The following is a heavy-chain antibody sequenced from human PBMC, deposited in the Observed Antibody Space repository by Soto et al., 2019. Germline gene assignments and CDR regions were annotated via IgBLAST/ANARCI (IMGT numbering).Heavy chain of an antibody. CDR3: AKDISAAATQFYYFDY. J-gene: IGHJ4*02. CDR2: INWNSANV. D-gene: IGHD2-2*01. CDR1: GVCCDNYA. V-gene: IGHV3-9*01. Sequence: QLGGTLRLSCAASGVCCDNYAMHWVRQAPGKGLEWVSGINWNSANVGYADSVKGRFTISRDKAKNSLYLQMNSLRAEDTDLYYCAKDISAAATQFYYFDYWGQGT.